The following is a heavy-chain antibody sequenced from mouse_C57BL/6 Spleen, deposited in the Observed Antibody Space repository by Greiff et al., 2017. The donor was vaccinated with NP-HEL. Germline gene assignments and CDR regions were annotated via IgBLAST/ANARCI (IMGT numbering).Heavy chain of an antibody. D-gene: IGHD1-1*01. V-gene: IGHV5-16*01. J-gene: IGHJ4*01. CDR1: GFTFSDYY. CDR3: ARGRGYYGSSYRDAMDY. Sequence: EVMLVESEGGLVQPGSSMKLSCTASGFTFSDYYMAWVRQVPEKGLEWVANINYDGSSTYYLDSLKSRFIISRDNAKNILYLQMSSLKSEDTATYYCARGRGYYGSSYRDAMDYWGQGTSVTVSS. CDR2: INYDGSST.